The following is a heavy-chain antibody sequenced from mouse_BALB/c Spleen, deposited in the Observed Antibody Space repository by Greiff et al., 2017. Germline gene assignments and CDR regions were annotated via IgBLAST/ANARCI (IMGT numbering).Heavy chain of an antibody. CDR2: ISNGGGST. CDR3: ARQVEDYAMDY. CDR1: GFTFSSYT. J-gene: IGHJ4*01. Sequence: EVQLQESGGGLVQPGGSLKLSCAASGFTFSSYTMSWVRQTPEKRLEWVAYISNGGGSTYYPDTVKGRFTISRDNAKNTLYLQMSSLKSEDTAMYYCARQVEDYAMDYWGQGTSVTVSS. V-gene: IGHV5-12-2*01.